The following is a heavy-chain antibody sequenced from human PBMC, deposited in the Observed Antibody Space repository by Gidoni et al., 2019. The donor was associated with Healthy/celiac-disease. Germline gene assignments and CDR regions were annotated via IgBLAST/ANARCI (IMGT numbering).Heavy chain of an antibody. CDR3: ARGLSGAAAGRNWFDP. J-gene: IGHJ5*02. D-gene: IGHD6-13*01. CDR2: IYTSGST. CDR1: GGSISSGSYY. V-gene: IGHV4-61*02. Sequence: QVQLQESGPGLVKPSQTLSLTCTVSGGSISSGSYYWIWIRQPAGKGLEWIGRIYTSGSTNYNPSLKSRVTISVDTSKNQFSLKLSSVTAADTAVYYCARGLSGAAAGRNWFDPWGQGTLVTVSS.